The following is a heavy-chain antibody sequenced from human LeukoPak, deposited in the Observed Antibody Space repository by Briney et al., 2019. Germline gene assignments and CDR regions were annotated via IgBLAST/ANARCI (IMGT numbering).Heavy chain of an antibody. Sequence: PGGSLRLSCAASGFTFSSYSMNWVRQAPGKGLEWVSSISSSSSYIYCADSVKGRFTISRDNAKNSLYLQMNSLRAEDTAVYYCASYDFWSGYLVDDAFDIWGQGTMVTVSS. V-gene: IGHV3-21*01. D-gene: IGHD3-3*01. CDR3: ASYDFWSGYLVDDAFDI. CDR1: GFTFSSYS. CDR2: ISSSSSYI. J-gene: IGHJ3*02.